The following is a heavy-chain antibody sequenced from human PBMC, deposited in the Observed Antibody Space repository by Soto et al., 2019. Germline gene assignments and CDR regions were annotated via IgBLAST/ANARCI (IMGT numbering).Heavy chain of an antibody. CDR3: ARNKGSLLQSYFDY. V-gene: IGHV3-33*01. CDR2: IWYDGSYK. J-gene: IGHJ4*02. Sequence: QXLTCGASGVTFRVSCMDWVLQAPATGLEWVAVIWYDGSYKYYADSVKGRFTISRDNSKNTLYLQMISLRAEDTAVHYCARNKGSLLQSYFDYWGQGTLVTVSS. CDR1: GVTFRVSC. D-gene: IGHD3-22*01.